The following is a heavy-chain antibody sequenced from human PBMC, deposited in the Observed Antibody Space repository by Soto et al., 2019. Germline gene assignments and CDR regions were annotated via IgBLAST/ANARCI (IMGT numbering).Heavy chain of an antibody. V-gene: IGHV3-23*01. Sequence: EVQLLESGGALVQPGGSLGLSCRGSGFTFSDFAMNWVRQAPNKGLEWVSTMTGSGDTTYYAESVKGRFTISRDNSKNTLFLQMDSLRAEDSAVYYCAKDLKASGGHSGTLNYYYGMDVWGQGTTVIVSS. CDR2: MTGSGDTT. D-gene: IGHD3-10*01. J-gene: IGHJ6*02. CDR3: AKDLKASGGHSGTLNYYYGMDV. CDR1: GFTFSDFA.